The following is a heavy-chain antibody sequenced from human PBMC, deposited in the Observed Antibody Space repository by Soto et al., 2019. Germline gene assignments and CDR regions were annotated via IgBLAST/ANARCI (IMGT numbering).Heavy chain of an antibody. J-gene: IGHJ4*02. Sequence: QVQLVQSGAEVKKPGSSVKVSCKASGGIFSTYAISWLRQAPGQGLEWMGGIIPLFGTPNYAQRFQGRVTIPADESTSTAYMELSRLRSEDTAVYYCVRDRDDYGSGNYYNRIDFWGQGTLVTVSS. CDR3: VRDRDDYGSGNYYNRIDF. CDR1: GGIFSTYA. CDR2: IIPLFGTP. D-gene: IGHD3-10*01. V-gene: IGHV1-69*01.